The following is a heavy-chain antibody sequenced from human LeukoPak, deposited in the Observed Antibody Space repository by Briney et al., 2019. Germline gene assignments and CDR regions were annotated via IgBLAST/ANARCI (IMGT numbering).Heavy chain of an antibody. CDR3: ARDPYSSGWYKDAFDI. D-gene: IGHD6-19*01. V-gene: IGHV3-21*01. J-gene: IGHJ3*02. CDR2: ISGSSSYI. CDR1: GFTFTSYS. Sequence: GGSLRLSCAASGFTFTSYSMNWVRQAPGKGLEWVSSISGSSSYINYADSVKGRFTISRDNAQNSLFLQLNSLRAEDTAVYYCARDPYSSGWYKDAFDIWGQGTMVTVSS.